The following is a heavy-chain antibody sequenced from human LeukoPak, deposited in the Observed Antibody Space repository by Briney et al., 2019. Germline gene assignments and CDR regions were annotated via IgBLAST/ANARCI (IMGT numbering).Heavy chain of an antibody. V-gene: IGHV4-34*01. Sequence: SETLSLTCAVYGGSFSGYYWSWIRQPPGKGLEWIGEINHSGSTNYNPSLKSRVTISVDTSKNQFSLKLSSVTAADTAVYYCAGTANYDFWSGYCTYWGQGTLVTVSS. J-gene: IGHJ4*02. CDR3: AGTANYDFWSGYCTY. D-gene: IGHD3-3*01. CDR1: GGSFSGYY. CDR2: INHSGST.